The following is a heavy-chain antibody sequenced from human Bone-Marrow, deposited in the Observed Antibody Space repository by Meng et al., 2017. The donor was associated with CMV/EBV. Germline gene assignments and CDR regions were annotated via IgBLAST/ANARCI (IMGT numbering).Heavy chain of an antibody. V-gene: IGHV3-30*02. J-gene: IGHJ4*02. Sequence: GEPLKISCAASGFTFSSYGMHWVRQAPGKGLEWVAFIRYDGSNKYYADSVKGRFTISRDNSKNTLYLQMNSLRAEDTAVYYCAKVEYSSSYWGQGTLVTVSS. CDR1: GFTFSSYG. CDR2: IRYDGSNK. CDR3: AKVEYSSSY. D-gene: IGHD6-6*01.